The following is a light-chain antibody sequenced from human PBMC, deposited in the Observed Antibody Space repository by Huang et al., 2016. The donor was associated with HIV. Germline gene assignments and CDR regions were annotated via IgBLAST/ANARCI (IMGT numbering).Light chain of an antibody. J-gene: IGKJ4*01. CDR1: QDITHY. Sequence: DIQMTQSPSAMSASIGDRVIIACRASQDITHYLAWFQQKPGKVPKRLIYAASNLEGGVPSRFSGSGSGTECTLTISSLQPEESATYYCLQHNDFPLTFGGGTRVEI. CDR2: AAS. CDR3: LQHNDFPLT. V-gene: IGKV1-17*03.